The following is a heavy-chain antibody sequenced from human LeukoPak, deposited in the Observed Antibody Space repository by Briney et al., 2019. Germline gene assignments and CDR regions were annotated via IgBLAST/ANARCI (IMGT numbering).Heavy chain of an antibody. J-gene: IGHJ6*03. CDR1: GVSFSGYY. D-gene: IGHD3-3*01. Sequence: PSETLSLTCAVYGVSFSGYYWSWIRQPPGKGLEWMGEINHSGSTNYNPSLKSRVTISVATSKNQFSLKPSSVTAADTAVYYCARGRYDFWSGLAPRWYYYMDVWGKGTTVTVSS. CDR3: ARGRYDFWSGLAPRWYYYMDV. V-gene: IGHV4-34*01. CDR2: INHSGST.